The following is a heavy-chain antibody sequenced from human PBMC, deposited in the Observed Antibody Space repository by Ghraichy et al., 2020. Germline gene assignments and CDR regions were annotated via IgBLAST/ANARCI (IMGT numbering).Heavy chain of an antibody. CDR3: ASLLPYYDSSGQGGAEYFQH. CDR2: IYYSGST. V-gene: IGHV4-39*01. CDR1: GGSISSSSYY. J-gene: IGHJ1*01. Sequence: SETLSLTCTVSGGSISSSSYYWGWIRQPPGKGLEWIGSIYYSGSTYYNPSLKSRVTISVDTSKNQFSLKLSSVTAADTAVYYCASLLPYYDSSGQGGAEYFQHWGQGTLVTVSS. D-gene: IGHD3-22*01.